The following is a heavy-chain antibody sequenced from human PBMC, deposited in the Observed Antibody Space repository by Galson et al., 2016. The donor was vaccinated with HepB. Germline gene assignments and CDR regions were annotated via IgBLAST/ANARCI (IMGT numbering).Heavy chain of an antibody. CDR2: IDPNSGDT. CDR1: GYTFTGHY. V-gene: IGHV1-2*04. D-gene: IGHD1-26*01. Sequence: SVKVSCKASGYTFTGHYIHWVRQAPGQGLEWMGWIDPNSGDTHYSKRFEGWVTMTRDTSISTAYMEVTRLKSNDTALFYCARGVVGTSTDAFGVWGQGTTVTVS. J-gene: IGHJ3*01. CDR3: ARGVVGTSTDAFGV.